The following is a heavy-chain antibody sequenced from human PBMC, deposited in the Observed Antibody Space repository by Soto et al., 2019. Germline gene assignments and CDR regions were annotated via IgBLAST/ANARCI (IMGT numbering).Heavy chain of an antibody. D-gene: IGHD3-9*01. CDR2: ISGGGGGT. CDR1: GFSFSNYA. Sequence: EVQMLESVGGLVKPGGSLRLSCSVSGFSFSNYAMTWVRQAPGKGLEWISSISGGGGGTHYADSMKGRVTISRDNSRNTLHLEMKRLRADDTAVYYCAKVSQYHILTAHHAFESWDQGTLVTVSS. J-gene: IGHJ4*02. CDR3: AKVSQYHILTAHHAFES. V-gene: IGHV3-23*01.